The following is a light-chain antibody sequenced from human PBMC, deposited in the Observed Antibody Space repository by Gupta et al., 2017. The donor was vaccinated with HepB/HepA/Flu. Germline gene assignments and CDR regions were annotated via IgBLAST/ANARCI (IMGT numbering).Light chain of an antibody. Sequence: SYELTQPVSVSVSPGQTARITCSGDALANQIAYWYQKKPGQAPVLVIYKDSERPSGIPERFSGSSSGTTVTLTISGVQAEDEADYYCQSTDSRGSYYVFGTGTRVTVL. CDR2: KDS. J-gene: IGLJ1*01. CDR3: QSTDSRGSYYV. CDR1: ALANQI. V-gene: IGLV3-25*02.